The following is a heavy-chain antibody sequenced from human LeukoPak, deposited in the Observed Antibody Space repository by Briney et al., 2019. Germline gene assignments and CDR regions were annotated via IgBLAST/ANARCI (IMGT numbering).Heavy chain of an antibody. CDR3: AKEERGTSGLALGS. CDR1: GYTFTAYY. V-gene: IGHV1-2*02. CDR2: INPNSGAT. D-gene: IGHD2-2*01. Sequence: ASVKVSCKASGYTFTAYYLHWVRQAPGQGLEWMGWINPNSGATNYPQKFQGRVSMTRDTSITTAYMELSRLRSDDTAVYYCAKEERGTSGLALGSWGQGTLVTVSS. J-gene: IGHJ5*02.